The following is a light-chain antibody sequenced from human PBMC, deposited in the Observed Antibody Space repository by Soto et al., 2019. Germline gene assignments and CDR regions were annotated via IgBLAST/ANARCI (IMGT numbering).Light chain of an antibody. CDR1: GSDVGDYNY. V-gene: IGLV2-14*01. Sequence: QSALTQPASVSGSPGQSITISCTATGSDVGDYNYVSWYQQHPGKAPQLMIFEVSNRPSGVSIRFSGSKSRNTASLTISGLQADDEAYYHCSSYTCSSALVVFGGGTKLTVL. J-gene: IGLJ2*01. CDR2: EVS. CDR3: SSYTCSSALVV.